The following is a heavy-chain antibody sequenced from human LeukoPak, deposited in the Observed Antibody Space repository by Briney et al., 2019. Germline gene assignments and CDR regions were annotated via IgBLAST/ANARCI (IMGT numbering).Heavy chain of an antibody. D-gene: IGHD2-21*02. CDR1: GFTFSDHY. CDR3: ARGGDSGWYFDY. Sequence: PGGSLRLSCAASGFTFSDHYMDWVRQAPGKGLEWVGRTRNKANSYTTEYAASVKGRFTISRDDSKNSLFLQMNSLKTEDTAVYYRARGGDSGWYFDYWGQGTLVTVSS. J-gene: IGHJ4*02. CDR2: TRNKANSYTT. V-gene: IGHV3-72*01.